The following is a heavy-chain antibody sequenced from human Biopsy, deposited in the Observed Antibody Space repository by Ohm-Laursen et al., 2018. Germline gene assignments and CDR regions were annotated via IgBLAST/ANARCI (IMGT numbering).Heavy chain of an antibody. CDR3: ATKLTGYFHH. D-gene: IGHD3-9*01. V-gene: IGHV1-69*13. CDR2: DIPILGTG. J-gene: IGHJ1*01. Sequence: VKISCKAPGGTFSNYGVNWVRQAPGQGLEWLGGDIPILGTGNYAQKFQDRVTVAADTSTSTPTMELRSLRSDDTAVYYCATKLTGYFHHWGQGTLVIVSS. CDR1: GGTFSNYG.